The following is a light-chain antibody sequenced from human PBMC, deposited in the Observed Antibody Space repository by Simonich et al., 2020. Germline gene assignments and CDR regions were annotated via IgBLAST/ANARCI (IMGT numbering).Light chain of an antibody. CDR1: QGVSSS. Sequence: EIVLTQSPATLSLSPGEKATLSCRASQGVSSSLAWYQQKPGQAPRLLIYDASNRATGIPARFSGRGSGTDFTLTISSLEPADFAVYYCQQRSNWTFGQGTKVEIK. CDR2: DAS. J-gene: IGKJ1*01. CDR3: QQRSNWT. V-gene: IGKV3-11*01.